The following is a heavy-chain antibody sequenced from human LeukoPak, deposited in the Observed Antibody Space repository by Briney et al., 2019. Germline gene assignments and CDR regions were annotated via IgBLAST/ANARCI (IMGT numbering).Heavy chain of an antibody. Sequence: TGGSLRLSCAASGFTFSSYAMSWVRRAPGKGLEWVSAISESGTNTYYTDSVRGRFTISRDNSKNTPYLHMNSLRADDTAVYYCAKMMAGVAGIPNCWGQGTLVTVFS. J-gene: IGHJ4*02. CDR1: GFTFSSYA. CDR3: AKMMAGVAGIPNC. D-gene: IGHD6-19*01. CDR2: ISESGTNT. V-gene: IGHV3-23*01.